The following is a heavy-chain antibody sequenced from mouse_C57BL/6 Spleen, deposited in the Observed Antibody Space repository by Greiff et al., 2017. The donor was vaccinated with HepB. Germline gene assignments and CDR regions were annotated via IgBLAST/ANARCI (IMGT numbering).Heavy chain of an antibody. D-gene: IGHD2-5*01. J-gene: IGHJ4*01. CDR3: AREGSNSYAMDY. Sequence: VQLQQSGPELVKPGASVKISCKASGYAFSSSWMNWVKQRPGKGLEWIGRIYPGDGDTNYNGKFKGKATLTADKSSSTAYMQISSLTSEDSAVYFWAREGSNSYAMDYWGQGTSVTVSS. V-gene: IGHV1-82*01. CDR2: IYPGDGDT. CDR1: GYAFSSSW.